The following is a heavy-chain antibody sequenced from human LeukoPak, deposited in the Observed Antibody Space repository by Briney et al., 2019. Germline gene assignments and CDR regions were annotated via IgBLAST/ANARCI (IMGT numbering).Heavy chain of an antibody. CDR1: GASISSYY. Sequence: PSETLSLTCTVSGASISSYYWSWIRQPPGKGLEWIGEINHSGSTNYNPSLKSRVTISVDTSKNQFSLKLSSVTAADTAVYYCARGLSVVVPAAIVWFDPWGQGTLVTVSS. CDR3: ARGLSVVVPAAIVWFDP. D-gene: IGHD2-2*01. V-gene: IGHV4-34*01. J-gene: IGHJ5*02. CDR2: INHSGST.